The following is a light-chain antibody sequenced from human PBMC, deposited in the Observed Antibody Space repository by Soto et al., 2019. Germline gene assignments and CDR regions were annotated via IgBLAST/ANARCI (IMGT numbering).Light chain of an antibody. J-gene: IGLJ1*01. CDR3: GTWDSSLSAGV. CDR1: SSNIGNNY. CDR2: ENN. Sequence: QSVLTQPPSVSAAPGQKVTISCSGSSSNIGNNYVSWYQQLPGTAPKLLIYENNKQPSWIPDRFSGSKSGTSATLGITGLQTGDEADYYCGTWDSSLSAGVFGTGTKVTVL. V-gene: IGLV1-51*02.